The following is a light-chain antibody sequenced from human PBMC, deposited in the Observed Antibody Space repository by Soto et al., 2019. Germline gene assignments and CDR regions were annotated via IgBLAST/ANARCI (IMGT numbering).Light chain of an antibody. J-gene: IGKJ3*01. CDR3: QNHRACL. V-gene: IGKV3-11*02. CDR2: DAS. CDR1: QSVSNY. Sequence: EIVLTQSPATLSFSPVERATLPCRASQSVSNYVAWYQQKPGQAPRLLIYDASNMATGIPARFSGSGSGRDFTINSSSLEYGDIAVCARQNHRACLFGAGTKVDIK.